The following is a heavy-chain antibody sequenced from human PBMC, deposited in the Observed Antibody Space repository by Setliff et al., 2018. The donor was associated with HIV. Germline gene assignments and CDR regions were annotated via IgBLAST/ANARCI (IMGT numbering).Heavy chain of an antibody. D-gene: IGHD2-2*01. CDR3: ASDTSSPYKMDA. Sequence: PGGSLRLSCAASGYNFGIYWMHWVRQVPGKGLVWVSHIYSGGSIYYADSVKGRFTISRDNSKNTLYLQMNSLRAEDTAVYYCASDTSSPYKMDAWGKGTTVTVSS. J-gene: IGHJ6*04. CDR2: IYSGGSI. CDR1: GYNFGIYW. V-gene: IGHV3-53*01.